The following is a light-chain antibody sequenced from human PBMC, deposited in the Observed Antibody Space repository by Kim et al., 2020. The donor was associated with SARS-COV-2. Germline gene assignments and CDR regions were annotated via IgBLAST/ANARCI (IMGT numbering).Light chain of an antibody. CDR1: PRLVYSGGNIY. J-gene: IGKJ3*01. CDR2: KVS. Sequence: PPSIACAASPRLVYSGGNIYLYWFHQRPGESPRRLIYKVSNRDSGVPDRFSGSGSGTDFTLHISRVEAEDVGVYYCMQGTHWPFTFGPGTKVDIK. V-gene: IGKV2-30*01. CDR3: MQGTHWPFT.